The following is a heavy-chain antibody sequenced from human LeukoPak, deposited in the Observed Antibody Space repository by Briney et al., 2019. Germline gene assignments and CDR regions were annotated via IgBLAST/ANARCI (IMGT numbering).Heavy chain of an antibody. J-gene: IGHJ4*02. CDR2: INHSGST. D-gene: IGHD1-26*01. CDR1: GGSFSGYY. CDR3: ARHPRVGATWSY. V-gene: IGHV4-34*01. Sequence: PSETLSLTCAVCGGSFSGYYWSWIRQPPGKGLEWIGEINHSGSTNYNPSLKSRVTISVDTSKNQFSLKLSSVTAADTAVYYCARHPRVGATWSYWGQGTLVTVSS.